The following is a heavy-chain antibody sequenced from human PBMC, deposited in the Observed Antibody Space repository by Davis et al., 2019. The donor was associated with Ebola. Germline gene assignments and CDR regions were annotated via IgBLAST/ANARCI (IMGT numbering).Heavy chain of an antibody. D-gene: IGHD3-10*01. CDR3: VRGPPYDSGSYPWIY. Sequence: GESLKISCAVSGFTFSTYWMTWVRQAPGKGLEWVANIKQDGSEKYYVDSVKGRFTISRDNAKNSLYLQMNSLRAEDTAVYYCVRGPPYDSGSYPWIYWGQGTLVTVSS. V-gene: IGHV3-7*04. CDR2: IKQDGSEK. J-gene: IGHJ4*02. CDR1: GFTFSTYW.